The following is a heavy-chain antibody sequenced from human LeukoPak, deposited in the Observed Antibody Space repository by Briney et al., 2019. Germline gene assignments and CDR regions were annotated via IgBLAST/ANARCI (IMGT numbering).Heavy chain of an antibody. CDR2: ISGSRSLI. J-gene: IGHJ4*02. Sequence: GGSLRLSCAASGFTFSDYYMSWIRQAPGKGLEWISFISGSRSLIYYADSVRGRFTISRDNAKNSLFLQMTSLTTEDTGVFYCARQFRAKYNPLDHWGQGTLVTVSS. CDR1: GFTFSDYY. D-gene: IGHD1-1*01. V-gene: IGHV3-11*04. CDR3: ARQFRAKYNPLDH.